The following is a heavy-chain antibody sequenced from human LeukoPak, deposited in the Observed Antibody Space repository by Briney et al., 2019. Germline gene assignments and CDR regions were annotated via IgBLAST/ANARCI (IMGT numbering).Heavy chain of an antibody. CDR1: GFTFSSDS. Sequence: GGYLRLSCAASGFTFSSDSMNWVRQAPGKGLEWVSSISSSSSHIYYADSVKGRFTISRDNAKNSLYLQMNSLRAEDTAVYYCARISSWYRPFDYWGQGTLVTVSS. CDR3: ARISSWYRPFDY. J-gene: IGHJ4*02. CDR2: ISSSSSHI. V-gene: IGHV3-21*04. D-gene: IGHD6-13*01.